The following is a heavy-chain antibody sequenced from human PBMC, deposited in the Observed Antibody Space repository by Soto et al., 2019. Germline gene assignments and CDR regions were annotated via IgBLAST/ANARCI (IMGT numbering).Heavy chain of an antibody. CDR2: IYYSGST. V-gene: IGHV4-61*05. Sequence: SETLSLTCTVSSGSISSTSYYWSWIRQPPGKGLEWIGYIYYSGSTNYNPSLKSRVTISVDTSKNQFSLKLSSVTAADTAVYYCARHNPYVLGPQYYFDYWGQGTLVTVSS. D-gene: IGHD3-10*02. J-gene: IGHJ4*02. CDR1: SGSISSTSYY. CDR3: ARHNPYVLGPQYYFDY.